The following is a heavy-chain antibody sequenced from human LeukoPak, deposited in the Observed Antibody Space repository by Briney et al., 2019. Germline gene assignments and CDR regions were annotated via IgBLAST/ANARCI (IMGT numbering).Heavy chain of an antibody. CDR2: INSDGSST. CDR3: AGGHVQSPRGY. CDR1: GFTFSSYW. J-gene: IGHJ4*02. Sequence: GGSLRLSCAASGFTFSSYWMHWVRQAPGKGLVWVSRINSDGSSTYYADSVKGRFTISRHNSKNTLYLQMNSLRAEDTTVYYCAGGHVQSPRGYWGQGTLVTVSS. V-gene: IGHV3-74*01. D-gene: IGHD3-10*01.